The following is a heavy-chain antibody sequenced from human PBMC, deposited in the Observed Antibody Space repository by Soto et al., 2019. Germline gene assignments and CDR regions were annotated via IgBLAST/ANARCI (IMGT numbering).Heavy chain of an antibody. Sequence: QVQLQESGPGLVKPSQTLSLTCTVSGGSISSGDYYWSWIRQPPGKGLEWIGYIFYSGSPYYNPSVKSRVIISGDTSKNQFSLKLSSVSAADTAVYYCARGRYYDSSNYYYFDYWGQGTLVTVSS. V-gene: IGHV4-30-4*01. CDR3: ARGRYYDSSNYYYFDY. J-gene: IGHJ4*02. CDR1: GGSISSGDYY. CDR2: IFYSGSP. D-gene: IGHD3-22*01.